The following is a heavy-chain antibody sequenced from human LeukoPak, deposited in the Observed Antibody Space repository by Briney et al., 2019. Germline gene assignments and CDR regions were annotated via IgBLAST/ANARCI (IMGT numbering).Heavy chain of an antibody. CDR3: ASGGYYDSSGYYCLDY. V-gene: IGHV4-31*03. CDR2: IYYSGST. D-gene: IGHD3-22*01. CDR1: GGSISSGGYY. J-gene: IGHJ4*02. Sequence: SQTLSLTCTVSGGSISSGGYYWSWIRQHPGTGLEWIGYIYYSGSTYYNPSLKSRVTISVDTSKNQFSLKLSSVTAADTAVYYCASGGYYDSSGYYCLDYWGQGTLVTVSS.